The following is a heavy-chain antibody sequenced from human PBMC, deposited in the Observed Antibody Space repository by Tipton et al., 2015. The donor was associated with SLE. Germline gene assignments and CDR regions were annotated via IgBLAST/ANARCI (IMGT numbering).Heavy chain of an antibody. V-gene: IGHV3-9*01. Sequence: RSLRLSCAASGFMFDDYAMHWVRQVPGKGLEWVSGISWDSSDTDYADSVKARFTISRDRGGNALYLQMDSLTVEDTALYFCVKGGYLETPGGTGGFYYSGLDVWGRGTTVTVS. CDR3: VKGGYLETPGGTGGFYYSGLDV. D-gene: IGHD3-22*01. J-gene: IGHJ6*02. CDR2: ISWDSSDT. CDR1: GFMFDDYA.